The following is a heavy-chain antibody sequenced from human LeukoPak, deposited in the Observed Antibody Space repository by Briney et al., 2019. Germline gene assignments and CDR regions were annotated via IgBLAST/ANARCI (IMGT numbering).Heavy chain of an antibody. CDR1: GDSITSSY. V-gene: IGHV4-59*12. J-gene: IGHJ4*02. CDR3: ARGRGSSWYYFDS. CDR2: IYYTGNT. Sequence: SETLSLTCTVSGDSITSSYWSWIRQPPGKGLEWIGYIYYTGNTNYNPSLKGRVTMTVDTSKNQFSLNLSSVTAADTAVYYCARGRGSSWYYFDSWGQGTLVTVSS. D-gene: IGHD6-13*01.